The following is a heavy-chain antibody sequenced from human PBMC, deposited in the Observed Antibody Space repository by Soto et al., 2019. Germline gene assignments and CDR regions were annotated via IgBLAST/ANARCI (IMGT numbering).Heavy chain of an antibody. CDR2: INARNGNT. Sequence: ASVKVSCKASGYTFTSYAMHWVRQAPGQRLEWMGGINARNGNTNYAQKFQGRVTITTDESTSTAYMELSSLRSEDTAVYYCASSELRTQDYYGSGSQFDYWGQGTLVTGSS. CDR1: GYTFTSYA. V-gene: IGHV1-3*01. CDR3: ASSELRTQDYYGSGSQFDY. J-gene: IGHJ4*02. D-gene: IGHD3-10*01.